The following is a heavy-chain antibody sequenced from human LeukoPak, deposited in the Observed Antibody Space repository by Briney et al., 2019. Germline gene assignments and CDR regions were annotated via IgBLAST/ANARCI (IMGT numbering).Heavy chain of an antibody. CDR1: GYSISSGYY. J-gene: IGHJ4*02. D-gene: IGHD3-22*01. V-gene: IGHV4-38-2*02. Sequence: PSETLSLTCTVSGYSISSGYYWGWIRQPPGKGLEWIGSIYHSGSTYYNPSLKSRVTISVDTSKNQFSLKLSSVTAADTAVYYCARSLVYYYDSSAWGYFDYWGQGTLVTVSS. CDR3: ARSLVYYYDSSAWGYFDY. CDR2: IYHSGST.